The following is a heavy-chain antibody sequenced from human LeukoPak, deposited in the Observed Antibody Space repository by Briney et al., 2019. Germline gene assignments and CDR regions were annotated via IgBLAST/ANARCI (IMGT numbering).Heavy chain of an antibody. CDR2: ISSSSSYI. D-gene: IGHD2-8*01. CDR1: GFTFSSYS. V-gene: IGHV3-21*04. CDR3: AKVSLIMYYFDY. J-gene: IGHJ4*02. Sequence: PGGSLRLSCAASGFTFSSYSMNWVRQAPGKGLEWVSSISSSSSYIYYADSVKGRFTISRDNSKNTLYLQMNSLRAEDTAVYYCAKVSLIMYYFDYWGQGTLVTVSS.